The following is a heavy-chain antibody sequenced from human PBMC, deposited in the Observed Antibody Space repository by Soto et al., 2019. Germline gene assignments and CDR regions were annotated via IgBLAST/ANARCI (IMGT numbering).Heavy chain of an antibody. CDR2: ISYDGSNK. CDR1: GFTFSSYG. CDR3: AKDGYCSGGSCYSLDY. D-gene: IGHD2-15*01. Sequence: QTGGSLRLSCAASGFTFSSYGMHWVRQAPGKGLEWVAVISYDGSNKYYADSVKGRFTISRDNSKNTLYLQMNSLRAEDTAVYYCAKDGYCSGGSCYSLDYWGQGTLVTVSS. V-gene: IGHV3-30*18. J-gene: IGHJ4*02.